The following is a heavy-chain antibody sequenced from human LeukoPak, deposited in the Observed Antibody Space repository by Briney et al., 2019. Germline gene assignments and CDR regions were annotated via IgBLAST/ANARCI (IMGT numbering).Heavy chain of an antibody. CDR3: AKDGEQQLIRGYFDY. V-gene: IGHV3-23*01. CDR1: GFTFSSYG. D-gene: IGHD6-13*01. J-gene: IGHJ4*02. Sequence: GGTLRLSCAASGFTFSSYGMSWVRQAPGKGLEWVSGISGSGGSTYYADSVKGRFTISRDNSKNTLYLQMNSLRGEDTAIYYCAKDGEQQLIRGYFDYWGQGALVTVSS. CDR2: ISGSGGST.